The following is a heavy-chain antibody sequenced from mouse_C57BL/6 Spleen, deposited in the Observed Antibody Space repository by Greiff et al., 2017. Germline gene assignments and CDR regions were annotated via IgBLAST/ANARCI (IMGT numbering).Heavy chain of an antibody. CDR1: GYTFTSYW. Sequence: QVQLQQPGAELVMPGASVKLSCKASGYTFTSYWMHWVKQRPGQGLEWIGEIDPSDSYTNYNQKFKGKSTLTVNKSSSTAYMQLSSLTSEDSAVYYCARSGYGNSLFDYWGQGTTLTVSS. D-gene: IGHD2-10*02. V-gene: IGHV1-69*01. CDR3: ARSGYGNSLFDY. J-gene: IGHJ2*01. CDR2: IDPSDSYT.